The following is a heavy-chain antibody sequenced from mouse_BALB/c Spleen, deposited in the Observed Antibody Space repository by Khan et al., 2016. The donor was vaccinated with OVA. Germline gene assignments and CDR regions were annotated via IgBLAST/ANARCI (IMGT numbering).Heavy chain of an antibody. D-gene: IGHD1-1*01. CDR2: IYPGDGDT. V-gene: IGHV1-87*01. J-gene: IGHJ2*01. CDR1: GYTFTRYW. CDR3: ASYYGSYFDY. Sequence: QMQLEESGAELARPGASVKLSCKASGYTFTRYWIQWVKERPGQGLEWIGAIYPGDGDTRYTQKFKGKATMTADKSSSTAYMQLSSLASEDSAVYFCASYYGSYFDYWGQGTTLTVSS.